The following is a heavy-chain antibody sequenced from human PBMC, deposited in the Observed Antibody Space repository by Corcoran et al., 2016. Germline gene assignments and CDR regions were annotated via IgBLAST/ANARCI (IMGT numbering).Heavy chain of an antibody. Sequence: QVQLQESGPGLVKPSGTLSLTCAVSGGSISSSNWWSWVRQPPGKGLEWIGEIYHSGSTNYNPSLKSRVTISVDKSKNQFSLKLSSVTAADTAVYYCTIFGVVTHHYYYYGMDVWGQGTTVTVSS. J-gene: IGHJ6*02. CDR3: TIFGVVTHHYYYYGMDV. CDR2: IYHSGST. V-gene: IGHV4-4*02. CDR1: GGSISSSNW. D-gene: IGHD3-3*01.